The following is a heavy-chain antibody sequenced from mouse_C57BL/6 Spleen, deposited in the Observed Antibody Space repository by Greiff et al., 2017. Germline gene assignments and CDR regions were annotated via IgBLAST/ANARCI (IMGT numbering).Heavy chain of an antibody. CDR2: IYLGNGYT. CDR1: GYTFTSYG. J-gene: IGHJ2*01. V-gene: IGHV1-58*01. D-gene: IGHD2-2*01. Sequence: VQLQQSGAELVRPGSSVKMSCKTSGYTFTSYGINWVKQRPGQGLEWIGYIYLGNGYTAYNEKFKGKATLTSDTSSSTAYMQLSSLTSEDSAIYFCAHGYDGSAWGQGTTLTVSS. CDR3: AHGYDGSA.